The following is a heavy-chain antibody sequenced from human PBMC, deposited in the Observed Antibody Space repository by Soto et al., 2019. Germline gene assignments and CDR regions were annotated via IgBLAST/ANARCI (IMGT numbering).Heavy chain of an antibody. J-gene: IGHJ4*02. V-gene: IGHV1-58*01. Sequence: SVRVYCNASGFTFTSSAVQWVRQARRQRLEWIGWIVVGSGNTNYAQKFQERVTITRDMSTSTAYMELSSLRSEDTAVYYCAARGNYYDSSGPLDYWGQGTLVTVSS. D-gene: IGHD3-22*01. CDR1: GFTFTSSA. CDR2: IVVGSGNT. CDR3: AARGNYYDSSGPLDY.